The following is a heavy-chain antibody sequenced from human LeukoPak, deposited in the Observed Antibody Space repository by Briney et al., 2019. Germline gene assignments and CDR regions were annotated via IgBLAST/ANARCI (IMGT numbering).Heavy chain of an antibody. J-gene: IGHJ4*02. V-gene: IGHV3-49*03. D-gene: IGHD3-3*01. CDR1: GFTFGDYA. CDR3: TRGRRPIFGVVTHFDY. CDR2: IRIKAYGGTT. Sequence: PGGSLRLSCTASGFTFGDYAMSWFRQAPGKGREWVSFIRIKAYGGTTEYAASVKGRFTISIDDSKSIDYLQMNNLKTEDTAVYYCTRGRRPIFGVVTHFDYWGKGTVVTVSS.